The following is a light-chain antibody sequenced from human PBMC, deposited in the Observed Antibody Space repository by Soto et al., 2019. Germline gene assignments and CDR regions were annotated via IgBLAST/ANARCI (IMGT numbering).Light chain of an antibody. V-gene: IGKV3-15*01. CDR3: QQYDNWPWT. CDR1: QSVSSSY. J-gene: IGKJ1*01. Sequence: VVMHQSPGTLSVSSGERATLSCRASQSVSSSYLAWYQQKPGQSPRLLIYGASRRATGFPTRFSGSGSGTDFTLTISSLQSEDFAVYYCQQYDNWPWTFGQGTKVDIK. CDR2: GAS.